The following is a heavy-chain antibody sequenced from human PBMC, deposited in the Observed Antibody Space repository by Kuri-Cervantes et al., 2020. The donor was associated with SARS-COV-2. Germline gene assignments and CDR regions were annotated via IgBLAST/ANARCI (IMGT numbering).Heavy chain of an antibody. CDR1: GFTFTSSA. Sequence: SVKVSCNASGFTFTSSAMQWVRQARGQRLEWIGWIVAGSGNTNYAQKLQERVTITRDMSTSTAYMELSSLRSEDTAVYYCAARGYCSSTSCYTFDYWGQGTLVTVSS. J-gene: IGHJ4*02. D-gene: IGHD2-2*02. V-gene: IGHV1-58*02. CDR2: IVAGSGNT. CDR3: AARGYCSSTSCYTFDY.